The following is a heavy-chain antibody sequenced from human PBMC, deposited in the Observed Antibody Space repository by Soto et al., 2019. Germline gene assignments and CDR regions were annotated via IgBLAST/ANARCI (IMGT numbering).Heavy chain of an antibody. CDR3: ARDRGGGGGY. Sequence: EVQLVESGGGLVQPGGSLRLSCAASGFTFSSYWMHWVRQAPGKGLVWVSRINEDGSTINYADSVKGRFTISRDNAKNRLYGERKSGGGEDRAVFYGARDRGGGGGYWGQGTLVTVSS. CDR1: GFTFSSYW. D-gene: IGHD3-16*01. V-gene: IGHV3-74*01. J-gene: IGHJ4*02. CDR2: INEDGSTI.